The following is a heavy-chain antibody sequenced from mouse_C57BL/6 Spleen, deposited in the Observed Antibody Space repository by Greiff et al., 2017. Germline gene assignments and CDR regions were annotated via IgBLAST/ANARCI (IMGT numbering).Heavy chain of an antibody. J-gene: IGHJ2*01. D-gene: IGHD2-1*01. CDR1: GYTFTGYW. CDR3: ARWDTYGNYRYYFDY. V-gene: IGHV1-9*01. CDR2: ILPGSGST. Sequence: VQLQQSGAELMKPGASVKLSCKATGYTFTGYWIEWVKQRPGHGLEWIGEILPGSGSTNYNEKFKGKATFTADTSSNTAYMQLSSLTTEDSAIYYWARWDTYGNYRYYFDYWGQGTTRTVAS.